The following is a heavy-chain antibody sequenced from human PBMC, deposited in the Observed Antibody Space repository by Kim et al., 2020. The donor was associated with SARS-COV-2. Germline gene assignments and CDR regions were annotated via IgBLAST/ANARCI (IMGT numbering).Heavy chain of an antibody. D-gene: IGHD3-10*01. J-gene: IGHJ5*02. Sequence: LKSRVTISVDTSKNQFSLKLSSVTAADTAVYYCARVLYYYGSGSYNWFDPWGQGTLVTVSS. V-gene: IGHV4-59*01. CDR3: ARVLYYYGSGSYNWFDP.